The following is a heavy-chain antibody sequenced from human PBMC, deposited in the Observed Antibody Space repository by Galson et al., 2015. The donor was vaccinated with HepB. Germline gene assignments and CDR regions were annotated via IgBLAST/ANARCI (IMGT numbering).Heavy chain of an antibody. V-gene: IGHV3-30*18. CDR2: ISYDGSNK. CDR1: GFTFSSYG. CDR3: AKAEDFDY. J-gene: IGHJ4*02. Sequence: SLRLSCAASGFTFSSYGMHWVRQAPGKGLEWVAVISYDGSNKYYADSVKGRFTISRDNSKNTLYLQMNSLRAEDTAVYYCAKAEDFDYWGQGTLVTVSS.